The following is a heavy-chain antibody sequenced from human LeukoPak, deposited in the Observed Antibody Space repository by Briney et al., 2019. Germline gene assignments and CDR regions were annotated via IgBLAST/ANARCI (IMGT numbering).Heavy chain of an antibody. Sequence: PSETLSLTCTVSGGSISSSSYYWGWIRQPPGKGLEWIGSIYYSGSTYYNPSLKSRVTISVDTSKNQFSLKLSSVTAADTAVYYCAREPERYSSDYWGQGTLVTVSS. CDR2: IYYSGST. V-gene: IGHV4-39*07. CDR3: AREPERYSSDY. D-gene: IGHD5-18*01. J-gene: IGHJ4*02. CDR1: GGSISSSSYY.